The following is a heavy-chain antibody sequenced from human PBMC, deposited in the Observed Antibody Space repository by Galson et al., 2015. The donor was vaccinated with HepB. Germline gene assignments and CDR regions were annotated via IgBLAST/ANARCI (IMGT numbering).Heavy chain of an antibody. D-gene: IGHD4-23*01. V-gene: IGHV3-48*02. Sequence: SLRLSCAASGFTFSSYSMNWVRQAPGKGLEWVSYISSSSSSTIYYADSVKGRFTISRDNAKNSLYLQMNSLRDEDTAVYYCARVLTVGRFDYWGQGTLVTVSS. CDR3: ARVLTVGRFDY. CDR1: GFTFSSYS. J-gene: IGHJ4*02. CDR2: ISSSSSSTI.